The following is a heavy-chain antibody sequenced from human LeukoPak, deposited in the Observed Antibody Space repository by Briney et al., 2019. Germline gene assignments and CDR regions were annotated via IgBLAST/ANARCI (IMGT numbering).Heavy chain of an antibody. CDR3: AQGSGQYYEY. CDR2: IKSKSAGGTT. Sequence: GGSLRLSCAVSGLTLSIVWMNWVRQAPEKGLEWVGRIKSKSAGGTTDFAAPVKGRFTISRDDSKNTLYLQMNGLTSEDTAVYYCAQGSGQYYEYWGQGTLVTVSS. V-gene: IGHV3-15*07. CDR1: GLTLSIVW. J-gene: IGHJ4*02. D-gene: IGHD3-22*01.